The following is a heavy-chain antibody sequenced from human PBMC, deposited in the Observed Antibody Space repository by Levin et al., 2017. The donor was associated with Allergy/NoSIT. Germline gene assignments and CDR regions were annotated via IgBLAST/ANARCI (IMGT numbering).Heavy chain of an antibody. CDR1: GFTFDDYA. CDR2: ISWNSGSI. V-gene: IGHV3-9*01. J-gene: IGHJ4*02. Sequence: SLKISCAASGFTFDDYAMHWVRQAPGKGLEWVSGISWNSGSIGYADSVKGRFTISRDNAKNSLYLQMNSLRAEDTALYYCAKVSGYSYGQYDYWGQGTLVTVSS. CDR3: AKVSGYSYGQYDY. D-gene: IGHD5-18*01.